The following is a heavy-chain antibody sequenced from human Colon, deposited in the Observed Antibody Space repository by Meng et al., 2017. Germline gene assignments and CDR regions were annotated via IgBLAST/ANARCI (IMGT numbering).Heavy chain of an antibody. CDR2: TYYRSKYYN. V-gene: IGHV6-1*01. D-gene: IGHD3-10*02. CDR1: GDSVSSNSAP. Sequence: HQPVPALLKPSQTLSLTCAISGDSVSSNSAPWNWIRQSPSRGLEWLGRTYYRSKYYNDYALSVKSRITINPDTSKNQFSLQLNSVTPEDTAIYYCARDWGDVRGGFDFWGQGTLVTVSS. CDR3: ARDWGDVRGGFDF. J-gene: IGHJ4*02.